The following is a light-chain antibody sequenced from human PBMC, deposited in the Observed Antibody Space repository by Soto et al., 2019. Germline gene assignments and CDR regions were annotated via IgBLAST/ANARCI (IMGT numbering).Light chain of an antibody. Sequence: DIVMTQSPESLAVSLGERATINCKSSRSVLWTSSNKNYLAWYQQKSGQSPKLLIYWASTRESGVPDRFSGSGSGTDFTLTSSSVQAEDVAVYYCQQYYGAWTFGQGTRVEI. CDR3: QQYYGAWT. V-gene: IGKV4-1*01. J-gene: IGKJ1*01. CDR1: RSVLWTSSNKNY. CDR2: WAS.